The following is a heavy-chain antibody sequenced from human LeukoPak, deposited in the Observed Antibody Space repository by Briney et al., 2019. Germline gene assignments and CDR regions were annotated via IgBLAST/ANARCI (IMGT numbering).Heavy chain of an antibody. J-gene: IGHJ6*03. CDR1: GGSFSGYY. V-gene: IGHV4-59*01. CDR2: IYYSGST. Sequence: SETLSLTCAVYGGSFSGYYWSWIRQPPGKGLEWIGYIYYSGSTNYNPSLKSRVTISVDTSKNQFSLKLSSVTAADTAVYYCARNYYDSSGYLYYYYMDVWGKGTTVTISS. CDR3: ARNYYDSSGYLYYYYMDV. D-gene: IGHD3-22*01.